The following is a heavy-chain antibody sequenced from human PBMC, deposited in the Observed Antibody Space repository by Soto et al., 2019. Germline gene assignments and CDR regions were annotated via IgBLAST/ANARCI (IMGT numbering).Heavy chain of an antibody. Sequence: PSETLSLTCAVYGGSFSGYYWSWIRQPPGKGLEWIGEINHSGSTNYNPSLKSRVTISVDTSKNQFSLKLSSVTAADTAVYYCARGPSYDYVWGSYRYTWFDPWGQGTLVTVSS. CDR1: GGSFSGYY. CDR3: ARGPSYDYVWGSYRYTWFDP. V-gene: IGHV4-34*01. CDR2: INHSGST. J-gene: IGHJ5*02. D-gene: IGHD3-16*02.